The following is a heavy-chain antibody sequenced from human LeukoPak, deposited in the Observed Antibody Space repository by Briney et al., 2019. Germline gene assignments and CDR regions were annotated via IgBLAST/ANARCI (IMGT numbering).Heavy chain of an antibody. J-gene: IGHJ5*02. CDR1: GGSISSSSYY. V-gene: IGHV4-39*01. CDR2: IYYSGST. CDR3: ATASEETEPSRWFDP. Sequence: PSETLSLTCTVSGGSISSSSYYWGWIRQPPGKELEWIGSIYYSGSTYYNPSLKSRVTISVDTSKNQFSLKLSSVTAADTAVYYCATASEETEPSRWFDPWGQGTLVTVSS.